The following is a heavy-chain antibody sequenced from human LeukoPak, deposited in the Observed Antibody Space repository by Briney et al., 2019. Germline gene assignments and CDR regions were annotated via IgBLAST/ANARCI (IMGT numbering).Heavy chain of an antibody. CDR1: GGSISNDGYY. V-gene: IGHV4-31*03. J-gene: IGHJ4*02. CDR2: IYYSGST. D-gene: IGHD3-16*01. CDR3: AREGPRLPYYFDY. Sequence: PSQTLSLTCNVSGGSISNDGYYWSWIRQHPGKGLEWLGYIYYSGSTYYNPSLKSRVTLSVDTSKNQFSLELSSVTAADTAVYYCAREGPRLPYYFDYWGQGTLVTVSS.